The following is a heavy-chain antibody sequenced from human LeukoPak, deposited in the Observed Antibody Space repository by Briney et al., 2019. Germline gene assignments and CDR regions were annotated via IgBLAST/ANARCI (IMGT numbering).Heavy chain of an antibody. CDR2: IYYSGST. V-gene: IGHV4-39*07. D-gene: IGHD3-10*01. CDR1: GDSISSSSDY. CDR3: ARDARVQKWFGELLKTTTYYFDY. Sequence: SETLSLTCTVSGDSISSSSDYWGWIRQPPGKGLEWIGSIYYSGSTYYNPCLKSRAIISVDTSKNQLSLKLSSVTAADPAVYYCARDARVQKWFGELLKTTTYYFDYWGQGTLVTVSS. J-gene: IGHJ4*02.